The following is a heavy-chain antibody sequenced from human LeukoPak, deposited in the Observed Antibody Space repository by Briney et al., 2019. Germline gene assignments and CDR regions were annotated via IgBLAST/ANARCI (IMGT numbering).Heavy chain of an antibody. CDR1: GFTFSSYA. V-gene: IGHV3-23*01. CDR2: ISGSGGST. Sequence: GGSLRLSCAASGFTFSSYAMSWVRQAPGKGLEWVSAISGSGGSTYYADSVKGRFTISRDNSKNTLYLQMNSLRAEDTAVYYCARGSSSSYGYYFDYWGQGTLVTVSS. CDR3: ARGSSSSYGYYFDY. J-gene: IGHJ4*02. D-gene: IGHD5-18*01.